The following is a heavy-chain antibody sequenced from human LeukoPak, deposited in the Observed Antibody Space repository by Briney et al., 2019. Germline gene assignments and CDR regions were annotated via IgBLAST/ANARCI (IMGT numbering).Heavy chain of an antibody. J-gene: IGHJ4*02. CDR3: ASQSIAARGTGGY. Sequence: PSETLSLTCTVSGFSISSGGYYWSWIRQPPGKGLEWIGYIYHSGSTYYNPSLKSRVTISVDRSKNQFSLKLSSVTAADTAVYYCASQSIAARGTGGYWGQGTLVTVSS. CDR2: IYHSGST. D-gene: IGHD6-6*01. CDR1: GFSISSGGYY. V-gene: IGHV4-30-2*01.